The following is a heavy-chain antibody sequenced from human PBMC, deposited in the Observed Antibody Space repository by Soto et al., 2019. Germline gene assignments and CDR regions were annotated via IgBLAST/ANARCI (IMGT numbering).Heavy chain of an antibody. CDR2: ISPSGTST. D-gene: IGHD4-4*01. J-gene: IGHJ4*02. V-gene: IGHV1-46*01. Sequence: QVQLVQSGADVKKPGASVKVSCKASGYTFTDYYMHWVRQAPAQGLEWMGIISPSGTSTIYAQKFQGRLTMTRDTSTSTVYMDLSSLRSEDTAVYYCARGRDGYSSDFLHYWGQGTLVTVSS. CDR1: GYTFTDYY. CDR3: ARGRDGYSSDFLHY.